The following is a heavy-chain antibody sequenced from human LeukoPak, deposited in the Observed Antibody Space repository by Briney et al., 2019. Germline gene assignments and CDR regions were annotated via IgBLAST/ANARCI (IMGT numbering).Heavy chain of an antibody. D-gene: IGHD1-26*01. Sequence: SETLSLTCTVSGGSISSSSCYWGWIRQPPGKGLEWIGSIYYSGSTYYNPSLKSRVTISVDTSKNQFSLKLSSVTAADTAVYYCARASGSYGPYYYYYMDVWGKGTTVTVSS. V-gene: IGHV4-39*01. CDR3: ARASGSYGPYYYYYMDV. CDR1: GGSISSSSCY. J-gene: IGHJ6*03. CDR2: IYYSGST.